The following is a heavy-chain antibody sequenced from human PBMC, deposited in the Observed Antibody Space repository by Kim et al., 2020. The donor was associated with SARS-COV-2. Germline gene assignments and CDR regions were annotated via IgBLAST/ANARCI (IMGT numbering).Heavy chain of an antibody. CDR2: ISSSGSTI. CDR3: ARGGITMVRGVSFSMDV. J-gene: IGHJ6*02. Sequence: GGSLRLSCAASGFTFSSYEMNWVRQAPGKGLEWVSYISSSGSTIYYADSVKGRFTISRDNAKNSLYLQMNSLRAEDTAVYYCARGGITMVRGVSFSMDVWGQGTTVTVSS. V-gene: IGHV3-48*03. CDR1: GFTFSSYE. D-gene: IGHD3-10*01.